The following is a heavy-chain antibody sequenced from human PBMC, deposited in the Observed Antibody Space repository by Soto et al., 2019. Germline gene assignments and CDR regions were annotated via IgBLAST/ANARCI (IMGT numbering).Heavy chain of an antibody. V-gene: IGHV4-39*01. J-gene: IGHJ3*02. CDR1: GDSFGGSHYF. D-gene: IGHD5-18*01. CDR3: ARHADTTLIKTPLAFDI. Sequence: QLQLQESGPGLVKPSETLSLNCLVTGDSFGGSHYFWGWIRQTPGKGLEWIGTISDSGKIYYNPSRSSRLALSADTSKSQFSLHLMSVTAADTAMYYCARHADTTLIKTPLAFDIWGQGTRVTVSS. CDR2: ISDSGKI.